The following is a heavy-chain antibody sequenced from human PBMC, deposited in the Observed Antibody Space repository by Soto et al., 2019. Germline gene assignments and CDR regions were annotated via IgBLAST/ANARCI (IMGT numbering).Heavy chain of an antibody. CDR1: GFTFSSYW. V-gene: IGHV3-74*01. CDR2: INSDGSST. CDR3: ARDPAMIKPYYYGMDV. D-gene: IGHD2-2*01. J-gene: IGHJ6*02. Sequence: HPGGSLRLSCAASGFTFSSYWMHWVRQAPGKGLVWVSRINSDGSSTSYADSVKGRFTISRDNAKNTLYLQMNSLRAEDTAVYYCARDPAMIKPYYYGMDVWGQGTTVTVSS.